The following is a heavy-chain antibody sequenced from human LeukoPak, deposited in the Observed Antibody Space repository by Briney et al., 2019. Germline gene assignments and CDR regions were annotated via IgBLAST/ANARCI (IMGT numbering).Heavy chain of an antibody. CDR2: ISGGGGST. D-gene: IGHD2-2*02. CDR1: GFTFSSYA. J-gene: IGHJ4*02. V-gene: IGHV3-23*01. Sequence: GGSLRLSCAASGFTFSSYAMSGVRQAPGKGRGGVSAISGGGGSTYYADSVKGRFTISRDNSKNTLYLQMNSLRAEDTAVYYCAKDSAVVPAAIYYWGQGTLVTVSS. CDR3: AKDSAVVPAAIYY.